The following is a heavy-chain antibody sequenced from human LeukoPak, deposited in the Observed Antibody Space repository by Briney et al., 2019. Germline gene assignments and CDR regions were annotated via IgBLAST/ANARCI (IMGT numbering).Heavy chain of an antibody. CDR3: ARGGGYCRGGSCYSHDAFDI. D-gene: IGHD2-15*01. CDR1: GFSFNDYT. CDR2: INSGSASI. Sequence: GGSLRLSCAVSGFSFNDYTMNWVRQAPGKGLEWVSSINSGSASIYYVDSVKGRFTISRYYAKNSLYLLMDTLRAEHEAVYYCARGGGYCRGGSCYSHDAFDIWGQGTMDTVSS. V-gene: IGHV3-21*01. J-gene: IGHJ3*02.